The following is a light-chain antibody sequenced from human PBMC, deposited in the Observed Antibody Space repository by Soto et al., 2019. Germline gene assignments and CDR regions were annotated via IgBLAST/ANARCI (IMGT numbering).Light chain of an antibody. J-gene: IGLJ2*01. CDR2: DVS. CDR3: SSYRHSRTVV. V-gene: IGLV2-14*01. Sequence: QSALTQPASVSESPGQSITISCTGTSSDVGAFNYVSWYQQHPGKAPRLMIYDVSNRPSGVSNRFSGSKSGNTASLTISGLQAEDEADYYCSSYRHSRTVVFGGGTKLTVL. CDR1: SSDVGAFNY.